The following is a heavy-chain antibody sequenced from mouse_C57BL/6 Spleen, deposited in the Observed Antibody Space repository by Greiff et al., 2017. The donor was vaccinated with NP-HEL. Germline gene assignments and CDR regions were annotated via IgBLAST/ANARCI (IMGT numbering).Heavy chain of an antibody. CDR1: GFSLTSYG. CDR3: AKGGLRLYAMDY. Sequence: VQLVESGPGLVAPSQCLSISCTVSGFSLTSYGVSWVRQPPGTGLEWLGVICGDGSTNYHSALISRLSISKDNAKVQVFLKLNSLQPDDTASYYCAKGGLRLYAMDYWGQGTSVTVSS. CDR2: ICGDGST. J-gene: IGHJ4*01. V-gene: IGHV2-3*01. D-gene: IGHD2-4*01.